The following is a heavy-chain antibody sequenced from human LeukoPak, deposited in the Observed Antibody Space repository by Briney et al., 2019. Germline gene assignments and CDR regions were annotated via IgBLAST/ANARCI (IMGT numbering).Heavy chain of an antibody. CDR2: VKHDGSEK. J-gene: IGHJ4*02. CDR1: GFTFSLYW. D-gene: IGHD1/OR15-1a*01. Sequence: GESLRLSCEVSGFTFSLYWMSWVRQAPGKGLEWVANVKHDGSEKYYVDSVKGRFTISRDNAKKSLYLQMNSLRAEDTAVYYCVGGGWKNVDYWGQGTLVTVSS. CDR3: VGGGWKNVDY. V-gene: IGHV3-7*05.